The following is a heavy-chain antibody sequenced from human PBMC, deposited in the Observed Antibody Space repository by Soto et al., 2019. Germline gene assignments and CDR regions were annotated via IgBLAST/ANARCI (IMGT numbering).Heavy chain of an antibody. CDR3: ARSEATVLDY. V-gene: IGHV4-4*02. J-gene: IGHJ4*02. D-gene: IGHD4-17*01. CDR1: GGSMSSSNW. Sequence: QVQLQESGPGLVKPSGTLSLTCTVSGGSMSSSNWWNWVRQPPGKGLEWIGETHHSGRTNYNPALKGLVTISVDKSKNHFSLKLSSVTAADTALYYCARSEATVLDYWGQGTLVTVSS. CDR2: THHSGRT.